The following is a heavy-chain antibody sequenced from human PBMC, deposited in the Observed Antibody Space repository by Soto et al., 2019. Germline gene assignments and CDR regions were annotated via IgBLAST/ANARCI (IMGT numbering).Heavy chain of an antibody. CDR1: GFTFSSYG. D-gene: IGHD5-12*01. CDR2: ISYDGSNK. CDR3: AKNSRSGYDLDWFDP. J-gene: IGHJ5*02. V-gene: IGHV3-30*18. Sequence: GGSLRLSCAASGFTFSSYGMHWVRQAPGKGLEWVAVISYDGSNKYYADSVKGRFTISRDNSKNTLYLQMNSLRAEDTAVYYCAKNSRSGYDLDWFDPWGQGTLVTVSS.